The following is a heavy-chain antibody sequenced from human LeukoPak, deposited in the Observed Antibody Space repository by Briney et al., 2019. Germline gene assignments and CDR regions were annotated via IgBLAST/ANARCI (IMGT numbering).Heavy chain of an antibody. Sequence: GGSLRLSCTASGFTFGDYAMSWVRQAPGKGLEWVSYISSSGTTIYYADSAKGRFTISRDNAKNSLYLQMNSLRAEDTAVYYCASRVRGYSDYERGIFDYWGQGTPVTVSS. CDR1: GFTFGDYA. V-gene: IGHV3-11*01. CDR3: ASRVRGYSDYERGIFDY. J-gene: IGHJ4*02. CDR2: ISSSGTTI. D-gene: IGHD5-12*01.